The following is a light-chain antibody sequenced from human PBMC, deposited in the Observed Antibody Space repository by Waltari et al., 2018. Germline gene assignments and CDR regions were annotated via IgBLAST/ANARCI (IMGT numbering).Light chain of an antibody. Sequence: EVVLTQSPGTLSLSPGERATVSCRASQSVSPSSLAWYQQKPGQAPSLLTDGAASRATGNPDRFSGSGSGTDFTLTISRLEPEDFAVYYCQHYGASAMYTFGQGTKLEI. CDR3: QHYGASAMYT. V-gene: IGKV3-20*01. J-gene: IGKJ2*01. CDR1: QSVSPSS. CDR2: GAA.